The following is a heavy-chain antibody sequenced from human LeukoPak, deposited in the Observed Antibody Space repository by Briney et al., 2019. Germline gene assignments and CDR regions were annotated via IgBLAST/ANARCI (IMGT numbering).Heavy chain of an antibody. CDR3: ASVTTVTPVWYFDL. CDR2: IIPIFGTA. V-gene: IGHV1-69*05. CDR1: GGTFSSYA. Sequence: GSSVKVSCEASGGTFSSYAISWVRQAPGQGLEWMGRIIPIFGTANYAQKFQGRVTITTDESTSTAYMELSSLRSEDTAVYYCASVTTVTPVWYFDLWGRGTLVTVSS. J-gene: IGHJ2*01. D-gene: IGHD4-17*01.